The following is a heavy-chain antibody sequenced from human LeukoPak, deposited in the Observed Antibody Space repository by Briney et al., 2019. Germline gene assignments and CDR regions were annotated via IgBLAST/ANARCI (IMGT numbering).Heavy chain of an antibody. CDR2: ISGSGDIT. J-gene: IGHJ5*02. V-gene: IGHV3-23*01. Sequence: PGGSLRLSCAVSGFTFNNYAMSRVRQAPGKGLEWVSAISGSGDITYYADSVEGRFTISRDNSKNTLYLQMNNLRAEDTAVYYCAKVAWSGGYNWFDPWGQGTLVTVSS. CDR1: GFTFNNYA. CDR3: AKVAWSGGYNWFDP. D-gene: IGHD3-3*01.